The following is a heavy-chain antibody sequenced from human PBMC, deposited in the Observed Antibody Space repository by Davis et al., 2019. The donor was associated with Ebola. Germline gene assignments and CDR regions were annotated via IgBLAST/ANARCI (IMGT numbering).Heavy chain of an antibody. CDR2: INHSGST. D-gene: IGHD4-11*01. CDR1: GGSFSGYY. J-gene: IGHJ6*02. Sequence: MPSETLSLTCAVYGGSFSGYYWSWIRQPPGKGLEWIGEINHSGSTNYNPSLKSRVTIPVDTSKKQFSLKLSSVTAADTAVYYCARGRYSKYYYYYYGMDVWGQGTTVTVSS. V-gene: IGHV4-34*01. CDR3: ARGRYSKYYYYYYGMDV.